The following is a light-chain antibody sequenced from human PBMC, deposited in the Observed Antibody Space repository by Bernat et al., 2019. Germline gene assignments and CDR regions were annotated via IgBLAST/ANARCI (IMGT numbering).Light chain of an antibody. CDR3: QQSYSIPRT. V-gene: IGKV1-39*01. CDR1: QSITNN. CDR2: ASS. J-gene: IGKJ4*01. Sequence: DIQMTQSPSSLSASVGDRVIVSCRASQSITNNLNWYQHRPGKAPKLLIYASSILQSGVPSRFSGRGSGTDFTLTISSLLPEDFATYYCQQSYSIPRTFGGRTKVEI.